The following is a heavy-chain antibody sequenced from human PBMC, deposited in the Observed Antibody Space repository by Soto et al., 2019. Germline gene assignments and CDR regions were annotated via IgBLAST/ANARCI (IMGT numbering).Heavy chain of an antibody. D-gene: IGHD3-3*01. CDR3: ARKGVAFDY. J-gene: IGHJ4*02. CDR2: ISTTSSSI. V-gene: IGHV3-48*02. CDR1: GFTFSSYN. Sequence: PGGSLRLSCAASGFTFSSYNMNWVRQAPGKGLEWVSYISTTSSSIYYADSVKGRFTISRDNAKNSLFLQMNSLRDEDTAVYYCARKGVAFDYWGQVALVTVSS.